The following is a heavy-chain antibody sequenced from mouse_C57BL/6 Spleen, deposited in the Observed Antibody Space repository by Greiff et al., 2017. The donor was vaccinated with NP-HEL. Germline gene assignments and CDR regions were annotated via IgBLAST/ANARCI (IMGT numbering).Heavy chain of an antibody. CDR1: GYTFTSYW. J-gene: IGHJ4*01. D-gene: IGHD1-1*01. Sequence: VQLKQPGAELVRPGSSVKLSCKASGYTFTSYWMHWVKQRPIQGLAWIGNIDPSDRETHYNQKFKDKATLTVDKSSSTAYMQLSNLTSEDSAFYYGARWVVVAPYYAMDYWGQGTSVTFSS. CDR3: ARWVVVAPYYAMDY. CDR2: IDPSDRET. V-gene: IGHV1-52*01.